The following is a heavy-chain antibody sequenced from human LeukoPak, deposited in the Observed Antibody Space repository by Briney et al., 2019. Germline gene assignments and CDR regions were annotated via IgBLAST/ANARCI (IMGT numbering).Heavy chain of an antibody. CDR2: IWYDGSNK. D-gene: IGHD2-15*01. Sequence: GGSLRLSCAASGFTFSSYGMHWVRQAPGKGLEWVAVIWYDGSNKYYADSVKGRFTISRDNSKNTLYLQMNSLRAEDTAVYYCAAPHLYCSGGSCYPHYWGQGTLVTVSS. V-gene: IGHV3-33*01. J-gene: IGHJ4*02. CDR3: AAPHLYCSGGSCYPHY. CDR1: GFTFSSYG.